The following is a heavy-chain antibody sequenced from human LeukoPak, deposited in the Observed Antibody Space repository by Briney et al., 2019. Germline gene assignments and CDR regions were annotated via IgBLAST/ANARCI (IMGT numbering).Heavy chain of an antibody. CDR2: IYYSGST. Sequence: PSETLSLTCTVSGGSISSSSYYWGWLRQPPGKGLEGIGSIYYSGSTYYNPSLKSRLTISVDTSKNQFSLKLSSVTAADTAVYYCARHNYYGSGSLDYWGQGTLVIVSS. J-gene: IGHJ4*02. CDR3: ARHNYYGSGSLDY. V-gene: IGHV4-39*01. CDR1: GGSISSSSYY. D-gene: IGHD3-10*01.